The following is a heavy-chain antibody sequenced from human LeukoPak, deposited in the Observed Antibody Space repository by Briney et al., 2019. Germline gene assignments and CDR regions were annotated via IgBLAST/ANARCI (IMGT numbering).Heavy chain of an antibody. D-gene: IGHD3-16*02. CDR1: GGSISSGDYY. J-gene: IGHJ4*02. V-gene: IGHV4-30-4*01. Sequence: PSETLSLTCTVSGGSISSGDYYWSWIRQAPGKGLEWIGYIYYSGSTYYNPSLKSRVTISVDTSKNQFALKLSSVTGGDTAVYYCASFYQAHYFDYWGQGTLVTVSS. CDR3: ASFYQAHYFDY. CDR2: IYYSGST.